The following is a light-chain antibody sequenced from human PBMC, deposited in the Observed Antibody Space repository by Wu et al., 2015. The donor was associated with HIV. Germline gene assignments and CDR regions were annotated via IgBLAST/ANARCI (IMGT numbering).Light chain of an antibody. J-gene: IGKJ1*01. CDR1: QTVSSNY. CDR3: QQYGSSPWT. V-gene: IGKV3-20*01. Sequence: EVVLTQSPGTLSLSPGERATLSCRASQTVSSNYLAWFQQKPGQPPRLFIYGASNRATGIPDRFSGSGSGTDFTLTISRLEPEDFAVYFCQQYGSSPWTFGQGTKLEIK. CDR2: GAS.